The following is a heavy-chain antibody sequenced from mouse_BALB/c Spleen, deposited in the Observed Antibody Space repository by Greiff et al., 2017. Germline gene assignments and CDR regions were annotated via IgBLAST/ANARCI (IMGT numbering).Heavy chain of an antibody. CDR2: ISSGGST. Sequence: EVKVEESGGGLVKPGGSLKLSCAASGFTFSSYAMSWVRQTPEKRLEWVASISSGGSTYYPDSVKGRFTIPRDNARNILYLQMSSLRSEDTAMYYCAREGGYDGAWFAYWGQGTLVTVSA. D-gene: IGHD2-2*01. J-gene: IGHJ3*01. CDR3: AREGGYDGAWFAY. V-gene: IGHV5-6-5*01. CDR1: GFTFSSYA.